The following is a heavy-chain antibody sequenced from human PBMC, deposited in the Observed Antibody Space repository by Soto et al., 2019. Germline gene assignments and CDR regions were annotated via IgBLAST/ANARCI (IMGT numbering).Heavy chain of an antibody. CDR3: ARRRGIAAAGLNWFDP. D-gene: IGHD6-13*01. V-gene: IGHV4-34*01. CDR2: INHSGST. J-gene: IGHJ5*02. CDR1: GGSLSGYY. Sequence: SETLSLTCAVYGGSLSGYYRSWIRQPPGKGLEWIGEINHSGSTNYNPSLKSRVTISVDTSKNQFSLKLSSVTAADTAVYYCARRRGIAAAGLNWFDPLGQGNLVTVS.